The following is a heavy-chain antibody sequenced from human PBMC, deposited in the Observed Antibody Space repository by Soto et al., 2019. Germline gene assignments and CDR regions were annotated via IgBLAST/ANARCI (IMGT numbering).Heavy chain of an antibody. V-gene: IGHV4-39*01. D-gene: IGHD5-12*01. CDR3: SLGSGYDNLFSS. Sequence: SETLSLTCAVSGGSISSSSYYWGWIRHPPGKGLEWIGSIYYSGIIYYNPSLKSRVTILVDTSKNQFSLKLTSVTAADTAVYYFSLGSGYDNLFSSWGQGSLVPV. CDR1: GGSISSSSYY. CDR2: IYYSGII. J-gene: IGHJ1*01.